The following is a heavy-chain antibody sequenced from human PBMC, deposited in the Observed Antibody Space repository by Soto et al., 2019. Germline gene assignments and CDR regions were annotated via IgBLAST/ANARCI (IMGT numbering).Heavy chain of an antibody. V-gene: IGHV3-30*18. J-gene: IGHJ3*02. Sequence: QVQLVESGGGLVQPGKSLRLSCAASGFTFRTYGMHWVRQVPGKGLEWVASISYDGKNKNYADSVKGRFTISRDNSKNTLNLQMNSVSAADTAVFYCAKEGLGYCSGGHCYSGAFDIWGQGTMVTVSS. CDR2: ISYDGKNK. CDR1: GFTFRTYG. CDR3: AKEGLGYCSGGHCYSGAFDI. D-gene: IGHD2-15*01.